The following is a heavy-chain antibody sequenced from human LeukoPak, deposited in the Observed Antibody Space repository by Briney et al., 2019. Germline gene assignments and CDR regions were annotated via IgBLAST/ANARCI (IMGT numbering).Heavy chain of an antibody. CDR3: AKDRLGYCSGGSCYSEAYWFDP. J-gene: IGHJ5*02. Sequence: GGSLRLSCAASGFTFSSYGMHWVRQAPGKGLEWVAVISYDGSNKYYADSVKGRFTISRDNSKNTLYLQMNSLRAEDTAVYYCAKDRLGYCSGGSCYSEAYWFDPWGQGTLVTVSS. CDR1: GFTFSSYG. D-gene: IGHD2-15*01. CDR2: ISYDGSNK. V-gene: IGHV3-30*18.